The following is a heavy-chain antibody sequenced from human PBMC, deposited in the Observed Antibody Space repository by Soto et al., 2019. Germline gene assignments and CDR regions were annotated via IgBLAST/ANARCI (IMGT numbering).Heavy chain of an antibody. J-gene: IGHJ5*02. V-gene: IGHV1-3*01. CDR2: INAGNGDT. Sequence: QVQLVQSGAAVKKPGASVKVSCKTSGYSFTNYALHWVRQAPGQGLEWMGWINAGNGDTIYSQKFQGRVTLTRDTAATTAYMELRSLRSEDTAVYYCARDRINSLCCGVTPPGNWFDPWGQGTPVTVSS. D-gene: IGHD2-15*01. CDR1: GYSFTNYA. CDR3: ARDRINSLCCGVTPPGNWFDP.